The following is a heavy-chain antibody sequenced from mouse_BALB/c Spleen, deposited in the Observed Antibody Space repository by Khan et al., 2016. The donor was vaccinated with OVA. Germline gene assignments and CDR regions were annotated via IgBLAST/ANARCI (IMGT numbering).Heavy chain of an antibody. CDR1: GFTFNNYG. CDR2: ISGDSNTI. D-gene: IGHD1-1*01. CDR3: ATSYFYGYYFDY. J-gene: IGHJ2*01. V-gene: IGHV5-17*02. Sequence: EVMLVESGGGLVQPGGSRKLSCAASGFTFNNYGMHWVRQAPEKGLEWVAYISGDSNTIYYVDSVKGRFTISRDNPKNTLFLQMTSLMSEDTAMYYCATSYFYGYYFDYWGPGTTLTVS.